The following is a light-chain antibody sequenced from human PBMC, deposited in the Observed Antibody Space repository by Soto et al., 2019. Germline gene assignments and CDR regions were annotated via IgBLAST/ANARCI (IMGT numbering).Light chain of an antibody. V-gene: IGKV3-20*01. Sequence: DIVLTQSPGTLSLSPGDTATLSCRASQSVSTSYLAWYQQKPGQAPRLLIYGASSRATGIPDRFSGSGSGTDFTLTISGLKPEDFAVYYCQQYGNSRGTFGQGTKVDIK. J-gene: IGKJ1*01. CDR2: GAS. CDR3: QQYGNSRGT. CDR1: QSVSTSY.